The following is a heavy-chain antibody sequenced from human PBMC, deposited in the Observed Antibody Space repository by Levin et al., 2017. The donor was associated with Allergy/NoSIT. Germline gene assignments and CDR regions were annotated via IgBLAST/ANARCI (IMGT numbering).Heavy chain of an antibody. D-gene: IGHD6-19*01. J-gene: IGHJ4*02. Sequence: SQTLSLTCAVYGGSFRGSYWSWLRQPPGKGLEWIGEINHSGSTTYNPSLKSRVTISVDTSKNQFSLKLTSVTAADTAVYYCASSGWYRGYWGQGTLVTVSS. CDR2: INHSGST. V-gene: IGHV4-34*01. CDR1: GGSFRGSY. CDR3: ASSGWYRGY.